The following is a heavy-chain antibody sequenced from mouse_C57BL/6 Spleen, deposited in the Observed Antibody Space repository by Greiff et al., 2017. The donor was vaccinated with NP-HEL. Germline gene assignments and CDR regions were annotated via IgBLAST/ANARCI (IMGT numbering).Heavy chain of an antibody. D-gene: IGHD2-4*01. Sequence: EVQGVESGGGLVQPGGSMKLSCAASGFTFSDAWMDWVRQSPEKGLEWVAEIRNKANNHATYYAESVKGRFTISRDASKSSVNLQINSLRAEATGIYYSTPTMITRGRAWFAYWGQGTLVTVSA. CDR1: GFTFSDAW. J-gene: IGHJ3*01. V-gene: IGHV6-6*01. CDR2: IRNKANNHAT. CDR3: TPTMITRGRAWFAY.